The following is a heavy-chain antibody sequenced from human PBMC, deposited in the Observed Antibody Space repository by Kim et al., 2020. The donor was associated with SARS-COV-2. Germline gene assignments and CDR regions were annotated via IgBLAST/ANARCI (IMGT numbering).Heavy chain of an antibody. Sequence: GGSLRLSCAVSEFTFSNAWMTWVRQAPGKGLEWVGRIKSKTDGGTTDYAAPVKGRFTISRDDSKNTLYLQMNSLKTEDTAMYYCTTEGTGNKWFDPWGQGTLVTVSS. J-gene: IGHJ5*02. V-gene: IGHV3-15*01. CDR1: EFTFSNAW. CDR2: IKSKTDGGTT. CDR3: TTEGTGNKWFDP. D-gene: IGHD3-9*01.